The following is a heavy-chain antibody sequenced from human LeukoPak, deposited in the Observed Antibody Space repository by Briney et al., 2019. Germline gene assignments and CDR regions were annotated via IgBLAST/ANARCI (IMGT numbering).Heavy chain of an antibody. CDR2: IYYSGTT. Sequence: PSETLSLTCAVYGGSFSGYYWSWIRQPPGKGLEWIGSIYYSGTTYYNPSLKSRVTMSVNPSQNQFSLKLSSVTAADTAIYYCARHAYFYDTTSNFYYFDYWGQGTLVTVSS. J-gene: IGHJ4*02. V-gene: IGHV4-34*01. D-gene: IGHD3-22*01. CDR3: ARHAYFYDTTSNFYYFDY. CDR1: GGSFSGYY.